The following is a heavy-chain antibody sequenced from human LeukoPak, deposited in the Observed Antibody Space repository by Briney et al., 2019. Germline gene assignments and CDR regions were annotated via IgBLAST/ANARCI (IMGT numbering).Heavy chain of an antibody. D-gene: IGHD6-19*01. CDR1: GFTFSSYW. CDR3: AKPIAVAGTSEDY. V-gene: IGHV3-7*03. J-gene: IGHJ4*02. Sequence: GGSLRLSCAASGFTFSSYWMSWVRQAPGKGLEWVANIKQDGSEKYYVDSVKGRFTISRDNAKNSLYLQMNSLRAEDTAVYYCAKPIAVAGTSEDYWGQGTLVTVSS. CDR2: IKQDGSEK.